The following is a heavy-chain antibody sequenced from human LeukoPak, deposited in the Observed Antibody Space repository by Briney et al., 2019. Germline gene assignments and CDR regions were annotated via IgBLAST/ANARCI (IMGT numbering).Heavy chain of an antibody. J-gene: IGHJ4*02. V-gene: IGHV3-21*01. CDR2: ISSSSSYI. D-gene: IGHD2-15*01. CDR3: AREDAGWYTHFDY. Sequence: PGGSLRLSCAASGSTFSSYSMNWVRQAPGKGLEWVSSISSSSSYIYYADSVKGRFTISRDNAKNSLYLQMNSLRAEDTAVYYCAREDAGWYTHFDYRGQGTLVTVSS. CDR1: GSTFSSYS.